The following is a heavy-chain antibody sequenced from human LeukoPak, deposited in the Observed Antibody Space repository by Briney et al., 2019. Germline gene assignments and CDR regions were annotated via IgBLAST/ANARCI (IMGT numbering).Heavy chain of an antibody. CDR2: INPNSGGT. CDR1: GYTFTSYY. CDR3: ARAGGSGSYVDAFDI. J-gene: IGHJ3*02. D-gene: IGHD3-10*01. V-gene: IGHV1-2*04. Sequence: ASVKVSCKASGYTFTSYYMHWVRQAPGQGLEWMVWINPNSGGTNYAQKFQGWVTMTRDTSISTAYMGLSRLRSDDTAVYYCARAGGSGSYVDAFDIWGQGTMVTVSS.